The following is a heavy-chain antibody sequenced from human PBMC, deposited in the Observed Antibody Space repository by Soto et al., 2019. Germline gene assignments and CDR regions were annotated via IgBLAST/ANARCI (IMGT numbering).Heavy chain of an antibody. V-gene: IGHV3-21*01. CDR3: ARDQGGSYDSWFDP. J-gene: IGHJ5*02. Sequence: EVQVVESGGGLVKPGGSLRLSCNFTFSMYSMNWVRQAPGKGLEWVASISSGSAFIKYADSVKGRFSISRDNAKNSVSRQMKSLRAEDTAMYYCARDQGGSYDSWFDPWGRGTLVTVSS. CDR2: ISSGSAFI. CDR1: TFSMYS. D-gene: IGHD1-26*01.